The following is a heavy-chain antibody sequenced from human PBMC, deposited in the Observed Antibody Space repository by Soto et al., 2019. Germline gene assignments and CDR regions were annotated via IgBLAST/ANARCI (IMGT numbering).Heavy chain of an antibody. Sequence: SETLSLTCAVYGGSFSGYYWSWIRQPPGKGLEWIGEINHSGSTNYNPSLKSRVTISVDTSKNQFSLKLSSVTAADTAVYYCARGFRSRRVIVGATSSHFDYWGQGTLVTVSS. CDR3: ARGFRSRRVIVGATSSHFDY. D-gene: IGHD1-26*01. CDR2: INHSGST. J-gene: IGHJ4*02. V-gene: IGHV4-34*01. CDR1: GGSFSGYY.